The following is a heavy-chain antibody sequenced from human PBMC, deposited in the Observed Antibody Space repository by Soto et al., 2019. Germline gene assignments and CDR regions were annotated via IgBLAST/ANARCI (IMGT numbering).Heavy chain of an antibody. CDR1: GFTFSDYP. D-gene: IGHD1-26*01. CDR3: ARDFIVGAPDYFDY. J-gene: IGHJ4*02. Sequence: QVQLVESGGCVVQPGRSLSLSCAASGFTFSDYPMHWVRQAPGKGLEWVAVISYDGRVKYYVDSLKGRFTISRDDSKNTLYLQMNSLRVDDTAVYYCARDFIVGAPDYFDYWGQGTLVTVSS. CDR2: ISYDGRVK. V-gene: IGHV3-30*04.